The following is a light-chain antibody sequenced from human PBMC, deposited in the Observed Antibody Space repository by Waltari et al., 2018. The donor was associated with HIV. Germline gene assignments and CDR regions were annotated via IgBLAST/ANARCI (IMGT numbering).Light chain of an antibody. J-gene: IGKJ4*01. Sequence: DVVMTQSPVSLSVTPGESDSISCRSSQSLLHGSGFNYLDWYLQKPGQAPQLLIYLGSNRASGVSDRFIGSGSGTDFSREINKLEPDDVGVYFCMQSLQTPLTFGGGTKVEIK. CDR2: LGS. V-gene: IGKV2-28*01. CDR3: MQSLQTPLT. CDR1: QSLLHGSGFNY.